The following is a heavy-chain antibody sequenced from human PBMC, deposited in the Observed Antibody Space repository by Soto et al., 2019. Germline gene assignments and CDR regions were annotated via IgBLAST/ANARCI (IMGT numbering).Heavy chain of an antibody. Sequence: QVQLVQSGAEVRKPGYSVKVSCEASGGSFISYIFTWVRQAPGPGLEWMGRSIPIQGRADYALKFQDRVTITAERSTQTGYMELRSLRPEDTALYYCAKSLVFVDHAYMDLWGKGTTVTVSS. CDR1: GGSFISYI. D-gene: IGHD2-21*01. J-gene: IGHJ6*03. CDR3: AKSLVFVDHAYMDL. V-gene: IGHV1-69*02. CDR2: SIPIQGRA.